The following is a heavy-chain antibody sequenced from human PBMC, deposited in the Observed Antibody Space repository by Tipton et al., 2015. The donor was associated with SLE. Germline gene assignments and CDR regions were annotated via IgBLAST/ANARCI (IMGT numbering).Heavy chain of an antibody. Sequence: TLSLTCTVSGGSISSGSYYWSWIRRPAGKGLEWIGRIYTSGSTNYNPSLKSRVTISVDTSKDQFSLKLSSVTAADTAVYYCARAPGSAPGAFDIWGQGTMVTVSS. J-gene: IGHJ3*02. V-gene: IGHV4-61*02. D-gene: IGHD2-15*01. CDR3: ARAPGSAPGAFDI. CDR1: GGSISSGSYY. CDR2: IYTSGST.